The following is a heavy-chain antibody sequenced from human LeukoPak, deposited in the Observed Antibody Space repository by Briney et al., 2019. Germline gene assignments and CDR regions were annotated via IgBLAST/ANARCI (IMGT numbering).Heavy chain of an antibody. J-gene: IGHJ4*01. Sequence: GGSLRLSCAASGFTFSNYAIHWVRQAPGKGLDWVAVVSFDGSKKYYADSVKGRFTISRDNSKNTLYLQMNTLRPDDTAVYYCTRAKRGPFDYWGQGNLVTVSS. CDR2: VSFDGSKK. CDR3: TRAKRGPFDY. V-gene: IGHV3-30-3*01. CDR1: GFTFSNYA.